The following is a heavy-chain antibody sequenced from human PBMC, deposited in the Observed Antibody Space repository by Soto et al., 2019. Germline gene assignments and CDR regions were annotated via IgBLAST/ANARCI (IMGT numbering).Heavy chain of an antibody. D-gene: IGHD5-18*01. V-gene: IGHV3-11*06. CDR1: GFTFSYYY. CDR2: ISSSSSYT. CDR3: AREDVDTAMNFYYYYGMDV. J-gene: IGHJ6*02. Sequence: PGGSLRLSWAASGFTFSYYYMSWIRQAPGKGLEWVSYISSSSSYTNYADAVKGRFTISRDNAKNSLYLQMNSLRAEDTAVYYCAREDVDTAMNFYYYYGMDVWGQGTTVTVSS.